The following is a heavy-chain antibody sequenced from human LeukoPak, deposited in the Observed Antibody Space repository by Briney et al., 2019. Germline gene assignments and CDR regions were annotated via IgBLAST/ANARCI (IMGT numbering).Heavy chain of an antibody. CDR2: INHSGST. CDR3: ARGDTAMDPAPYYYYYGMDV. CDR1: GGSISGYY. V-gene: IGHV4-34*01. Sequence: SETLSLTCTVSGGSISGYYWSWIRQPPGKGLEWIGEINHSGSTNYNPSLKSRVTISVDTSKNQFSLKLSSVTAADTAVYYCARGDTAMDPAPYYYYYGMDVWGQGTTVTVSS. D-gene: IGHD5-18*01. J-gene: IGHJ6*02.